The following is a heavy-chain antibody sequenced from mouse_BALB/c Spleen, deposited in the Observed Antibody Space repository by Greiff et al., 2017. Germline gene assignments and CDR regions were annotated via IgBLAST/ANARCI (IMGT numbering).Heavy chain of an antibody. V-gene: IGHV14-3*02. CDR1: GFNIKDTY. D-gene: IGHD1-1*01. CDR3: ARDYGSSWVAY. J-gene: IGHJ3*01. CDR2: IDPANGNT. Sequence: EVQLQQSGAELVKPGASVKLSCTASGFNIKDTYMHWVKQRPEQGLEWIGRIDPANGNTKYDPKFQGKATITADTSSNTAYLQLSSLTSEDTAVYYCARDYGSSWVAYWGQGTLVTVSA.